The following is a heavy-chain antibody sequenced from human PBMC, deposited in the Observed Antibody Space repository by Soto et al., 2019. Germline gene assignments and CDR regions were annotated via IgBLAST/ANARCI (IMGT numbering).Heavy chain of an antibody. CDR3: TRLYCGGDCDFDS. CDR2: IRDKANSYAT. D-gene: IGHD2-21*02. CDR1: GFTFSGSA. J-gene: IGHJ4*02. Sequence: EVQLVVSGGGLVQPGGSLKLSCAASGFTFSGSAMHWVRQASGKGLEWVGRIRDKANSYATAYTASVKGRFTISRDDSKNTAYLQMNSLKTEDTAVYYCTRLYCGGDCDFDSWGQGTLVTVSS. V-gene: IGHV3-73*02.